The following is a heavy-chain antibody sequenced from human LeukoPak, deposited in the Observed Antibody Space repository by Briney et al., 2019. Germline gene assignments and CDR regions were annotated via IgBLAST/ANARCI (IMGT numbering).Heavy chain of an antibody. V-gene: IGHV4-59*08. CDR3: ARHLAARLGGARFSDY. CDR1: GGSINGYY. CDR2: VDDSGNT. Sequence: PSETLSLTCIVSGGSINGYYWIWIRQPPGKGLEWIAYVDDSGNTNYNPSLKSRVTISADTSRNEFSLKVKYVTAADTAVYFCARHLAARLGGARFSDYWGQGTLVTVSS. D-gene: IGHD2-21*01. J-gene: IGHJ4*02.